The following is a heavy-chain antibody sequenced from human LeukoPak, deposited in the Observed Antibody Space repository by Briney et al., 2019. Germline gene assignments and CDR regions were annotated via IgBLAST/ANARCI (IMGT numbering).Heavy chain of an antibody. D-gene: IGHD2-2*01. V-gene: IGHV1-69*05. CDR2: IIPIFGTA. CDR3: ASSSGRVPAAQNPLYYYYMDV. CDR1: GGTFSSYA. Sequence: ASVKVSCKASGGTFSSYAISWVRQAPGQGLEWMGGIIPIFGTANYAQKFQGRVTITTDESTSTAYMELSSLRSEDTAVYYCASSSGRVPAAQNPLYYYYMDVWGKGTTVTVSS. J-gene: IGHJ6*03.